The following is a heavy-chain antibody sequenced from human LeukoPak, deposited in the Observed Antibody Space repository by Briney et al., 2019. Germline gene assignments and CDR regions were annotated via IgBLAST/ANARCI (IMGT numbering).Heavy chain of an antibody. Sequence: GESLKISCKASGYRFTNYWIGWVRQMPGKGLEWMGIIYPGDSDTRYSPSFQGQVTISADKSISTAYMQWSSLKASDTATYYCARPDRSGHPLDYWGQGTLVTVSS. D-gene: IGHD1-26*01. CDR2: IYPGDSDT. CDR3: ARPDRSGHPLDY. V-gene: IGHV5-51*01. J-gene: IGHJ4*02. CDR1: GYRFTNYW.